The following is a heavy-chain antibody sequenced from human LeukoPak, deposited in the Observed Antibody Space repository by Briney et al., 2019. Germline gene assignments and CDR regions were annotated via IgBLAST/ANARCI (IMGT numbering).Heavy chain of an antibody. V-gene: IGHV4-34*01. D-gene: IGHD6-19*01. J-gene: IGHJ4*02. CDR3: ARGLHSRVAGTRFDY. Sequence: SETLSLTCAVYGGSFSGYYWSWIRQPPGKGLEWIGEINHSGSTNYNPSLKSRVTISVDTSKNQFSLKLSSVTAADTAVYYRARGLHSRVAGTRFDYWGQGTLVTVSS. CDR1: GGSFSGYY. CDR2: INHSGST.